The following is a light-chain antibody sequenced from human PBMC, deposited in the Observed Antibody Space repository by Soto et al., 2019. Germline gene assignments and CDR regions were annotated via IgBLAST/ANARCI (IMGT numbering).Light chain of an antibody. CDR1: SSDVGSYNY. J-gene: IGLJ1*01. Sequence: QSALTQPASVSGSPEQSITISCTGTSSDVGSYNYVSWYQQHPGKAPKLMIYEVTNRPSGVSNRFSAFKSGNTASLTISGLQAEDEADYYGCSYTSSTTYVFGTGTKVTVL. CDR3: CSYTSSTTYV. V-gene: IGLV2-14*01. CDR2: EVT.